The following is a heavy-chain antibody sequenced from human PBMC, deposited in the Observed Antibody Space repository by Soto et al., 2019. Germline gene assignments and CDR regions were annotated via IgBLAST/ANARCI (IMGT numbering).Heavy chain of an antibody. CDR2: IHYSGRT. Sequence: SETLSLTCAVSGGSITSGAYYWTWIRQHPGKGLEWIAYIHYSGRTYYNPSLKSRVTISVDTSNNQFSLKLSSVTAADTAVYYXARYYFDSSGYSNWFDPWGQGTLVTVSS. CDR3: ARYYFDSSGYSNWFDP. J-gene: IGHJ5*02. V-gene: IGHV4-31*11. D-gene: IGHD3-22*01. CDR1: GGSITSGAYY.